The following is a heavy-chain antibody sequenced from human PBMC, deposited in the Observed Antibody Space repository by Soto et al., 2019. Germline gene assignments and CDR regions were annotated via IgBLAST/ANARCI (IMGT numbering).Heavy chain of an antibody. CDR1: GFTFSSYG. Sequence: QVQLVESGGGVVQPGRSLRLSCAASGFTFSSYGMHWVRQAPGKGLEWVAVISYDGSNKYYADSVKGRFTISRDNSENTLYLQMNSLRAEDTAVYYCAKEAAVAGDYFDYWGQGTLVTVSS. D-gene: IGHD6-19*01. CDR3: AKEAAVAGDYFDY. CDR2: ISYDGSNK. J-gene: IGHJ4*02. V-gene: IGHV3-30*18.